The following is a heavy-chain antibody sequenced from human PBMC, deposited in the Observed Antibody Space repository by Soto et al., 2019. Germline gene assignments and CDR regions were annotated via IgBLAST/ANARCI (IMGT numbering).Heavy chain of an antibody. CDR3: ARESTVVTLRTFDI. J-gene: IGHJ3*02. CDR2: IYTSGGT. CDR1: GGSISSYF. Sequence: SATLSLTCPLSGGSISSYFCRWIRQPAGKGLEWIGRIYTSGGTNYNPSRKSRVTMSVDTSKNQFSLKLSSVTAADTAVYCFARESTVVTLRTFDIWGQGTMVTVSS. D-gene: IGHD2-21*02. V-gene: IGHV4-4*07.